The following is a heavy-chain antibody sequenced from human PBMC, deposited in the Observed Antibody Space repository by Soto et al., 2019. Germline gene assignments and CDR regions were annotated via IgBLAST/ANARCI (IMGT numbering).Heavy chain of an antibody. CDR2: IYPGGSL. Sequence: PSETLSLTCTVSGGSISGYYWTWIRQPPGKRLEWIGNIYPGGSLYYNPSLKSRVSISVDTSKNQFSLSLRSVTAADTAVYYCASQSRRFYYYYYMDVWGKGTTVTVSS. J-gene: IGHJ6*03. CDR1: GGSISGYY. V-gene: IGHV4-4*08. CDR3: ASQSRRFYYYYYMDV. D-gene: IGHD3-16*01.